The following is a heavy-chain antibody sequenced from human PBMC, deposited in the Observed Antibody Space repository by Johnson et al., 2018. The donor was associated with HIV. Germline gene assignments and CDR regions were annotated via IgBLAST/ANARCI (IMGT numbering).Heavy chain of an antibody. CDR3: AKVPPDAFDI. V-gene: IGHV3-30-3*01. Sequence: QVQLVESGGGVVQPGRSLRLSCAASGFTFSSYGIHWVRQAPGKGLEWVAVISYDGSNKYYADSVKGRFTISRDNSKNTVYLQMNSLRAEDTAVYYCAKVPPDAFDIWGQGTMVTVSS. CDR2: ISYDGSNK. J-gene: IGHJ3*02. CDR1: GFTFSSYG.